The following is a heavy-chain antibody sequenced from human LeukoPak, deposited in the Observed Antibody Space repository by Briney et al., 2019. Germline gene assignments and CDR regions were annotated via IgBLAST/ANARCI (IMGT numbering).Heavy chain of an antibody. CDR3: ARDYDILTGCPLGAFDY. V-gene: IGHV3-30-3*01. Sequence: PGGSLRLSCAASGFTFSSYAMHWVRQAPGKGLEWVAVISYDGSNKYYADSVKGRFTISRDNSKNTLYLQMNSLRAEDTAVYYCARDYDILTGCPLGAFDYWGQGTLVTVSS. D-gene: IGHD3-9*01. J-gene: IGHJ4*02. CDR1: GFTFSSYA. CDR2: ISYDGSNK.